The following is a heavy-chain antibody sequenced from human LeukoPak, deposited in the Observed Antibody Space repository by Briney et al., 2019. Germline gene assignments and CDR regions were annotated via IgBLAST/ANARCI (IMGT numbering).Heavy chain of an antibody. CDR3: ARVSGMGYIDY. Sequence: GGSLRLSCAASGFTFSSDWMSWVRQAPGKGLEWVANIKQDGSEKYYVDAVKGRFTISRDNAKNSLYLQMNSLRAEDTAVYYCARVSGMGYIDYWGQGTLVTVSS. D-gene: IGHD3-3*01. V-gene: IGHV3-7*03. J-gene: IGHJ4*02. CDR1: GFTFSSDW. CDR2: IKQDGSEK.